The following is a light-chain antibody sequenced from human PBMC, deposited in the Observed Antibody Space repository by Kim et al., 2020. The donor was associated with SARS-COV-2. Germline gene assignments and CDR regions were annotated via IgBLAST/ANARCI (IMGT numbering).Light chain of an antibody. J-gene: IGKJ1*01. CDR3: QQYNSYWT. CDR2: DAS. Sequence: GDRVTITCRASQTISDYLAWYQQKPGKAPKLLIYDASILESGVPSRFSGSGSGTEFTLTISSLQPDDIATYHCQQYNSYWTFGQGTKVDIK. V-gene: IGKV1-5*01. CDR1: QTISDY.